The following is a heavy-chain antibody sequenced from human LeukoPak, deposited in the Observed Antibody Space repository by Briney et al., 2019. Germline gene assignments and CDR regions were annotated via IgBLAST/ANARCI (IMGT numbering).Heavy chain of an antibody. CDR3: ARGPRDSSSWYLNY. CDR1: GASFSGYY. D-gene: IGHD6-13*01. CDR2: INHTGNT. Sequence: SETLSLTCAVYGASFSGYYWSWIRQPPGKGLEWIGEINHTGNTNYNPSLKSRVTISVGTSKNQFSLKLSSVTAADTAVYYCARGPRDSSSWYLNYWGQGTLVAVSS. V-gene: IGHV4-34*01. J-gene: IGHJ4*02.